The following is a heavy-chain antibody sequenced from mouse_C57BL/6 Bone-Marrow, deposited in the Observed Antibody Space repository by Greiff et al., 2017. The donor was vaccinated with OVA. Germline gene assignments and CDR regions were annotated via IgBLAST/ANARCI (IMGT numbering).Heavy chain of an antibody. J-gene: IGHJ3*01. CDR2: FHPYNDDT. CDR1: GYTFTTYP. Sequence: VHLVESGAELVKPGASVKMSCKASGYTFTTYPIEWMKQNHGKSLEWIGNFHPYNDDTKYNEKFKGKATLTVEKSSSTVYLELSRLTSDDSAVYYCARTIGYYDYDGWFAYWGQGTLVTVSA. V-gene: IGHV1-47*01. D-gene: IGHD2-4*01. CDR3: ARTIGYYDYDGWFAY.